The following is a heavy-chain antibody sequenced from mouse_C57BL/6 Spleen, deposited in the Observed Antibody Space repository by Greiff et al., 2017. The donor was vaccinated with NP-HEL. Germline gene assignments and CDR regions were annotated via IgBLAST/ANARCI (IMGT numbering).Heavy chain of an antibody. V-gene: IGHV1-76*01. J-gene: IGHJ3*01. Sequence: QVQLQQSGAELVRPGASVKLSCKASGYTFTDYYINWVKQRPGQGLEWIARIYPGSGNTYYNEKFKGKATLTAEKSSSTAYMQLSSLKSEDSAVYFCARAEDGYDFWFAYWGPGTLVTVSA. CDR2: IYPGSGNT. CDR3: ARAEDGYDFWFAY. D-gene: IGHD2-2*01. CDR1: GYTFTDYY.